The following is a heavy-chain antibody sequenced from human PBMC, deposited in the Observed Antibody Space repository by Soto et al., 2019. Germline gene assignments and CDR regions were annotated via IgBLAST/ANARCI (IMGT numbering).Heavy chain of an antibody. CDR3: ARDIGKFHRSYSSSWQPGDY. D-gene: IGHD6-13*01. CDR1: GGTFSSYA. Sequence: ASVKVSCKASGGTFSSYAISWVRQAPGQGLEWMGGIIPIFGTANYAQKFQGRVTITADESTSTAYMELSSLRSEDTAVYYCARDIGKFHRSYSSSWQPGDYWGQGTLVTVSS. J-gene: IGHJ4*02. CDR2: IIPIFGTA. V-gene: IGHV1-69*13.